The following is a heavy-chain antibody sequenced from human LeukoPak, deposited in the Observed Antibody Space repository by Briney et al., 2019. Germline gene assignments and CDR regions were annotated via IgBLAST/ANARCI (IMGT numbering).Heavy chain of an antibody. CDR2: SGST. CDR1: EFTFSSYS. Sequence: GSLRLSCAASEFTFSSYSMNWIRQPPGKGLEWIGYSGSTNYNPSLNSRVTISVDTSKNQFSLKLSSVTAADTAVYYCARTNYGSESGGFGYWGQGTLVTVSS. CDR3: ARTNYGSESGGFGY. V-gene: IGHV4-59*01. D-gene: IGHD3-10*01. J-gene: IGHJ4*02.